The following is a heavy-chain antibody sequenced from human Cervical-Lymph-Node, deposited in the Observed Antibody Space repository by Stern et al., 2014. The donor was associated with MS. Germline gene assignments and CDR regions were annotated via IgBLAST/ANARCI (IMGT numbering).Heavy chain of an antibody. V-gene: IGHV4-31*03. CDR3: ARDLVSSSAGWYFDL. J-gene: IGHJ2*01. CDR2: IYYSGST. D-gene: IGHD2-21*01. Sequence: QVQLQESGPGLVKPSQTLSLTCTVSGGSISSGGYYWSWIRQHPGKGLEXIGYIYYSGSTYYNPSLKSRVTISVDTSKNQFSRKLSSVTAADTAVYYCARDLVSSSAGWYFDLWGRGTLVTVSS. CDR1: GGSISSGGYY.